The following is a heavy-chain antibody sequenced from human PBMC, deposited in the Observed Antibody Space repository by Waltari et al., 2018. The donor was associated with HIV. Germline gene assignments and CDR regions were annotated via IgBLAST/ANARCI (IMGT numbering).Heavy chain of an antibody. V-gene: IGHV4-4*07. CDR2: INASGGT. J-gene: IGHJ4*02. Sequence: QVQLQESGPGLVKPSETLSLTCIVSGGSINNYYWNWIRQPAGKGLEWLGRINASGGTNNNPSLKSRGTMSVGTSKNQFSLKLTSVTAADTAVYFCARETSGPTWRLFDSWGQGTLVTVSS. CDR3: ARETSGPTWRLFDS. CDR1: GGSINNYY. D-gene: IGHD1-26*01.